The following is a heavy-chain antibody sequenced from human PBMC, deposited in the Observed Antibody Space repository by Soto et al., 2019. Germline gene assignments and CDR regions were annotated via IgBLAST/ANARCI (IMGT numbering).Heavy chain of an antibody. CDR3: ARVSHDYFYGLLDP. V-gene: IGHV4-31*02. D-gene: IGHD4-17*01. J-gene: IGHJ5*02. CDR2: ISHTGIT. CDR1: GDSITTSGEF. Sequence: PSETLTLACTVSGDSITTSGEFRSWIRQNPGKGLEWIGYISHTGITEYNPSLNSRLTLSIDTSKNQFSLGMTSVTAADTAVYYCARVSHDYFYGLLDPWGKGIPVTVSS.